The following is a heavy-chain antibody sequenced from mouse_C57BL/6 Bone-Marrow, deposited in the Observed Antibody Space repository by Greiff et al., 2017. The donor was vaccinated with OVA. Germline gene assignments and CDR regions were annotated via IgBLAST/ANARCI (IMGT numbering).Heavy chain of an antibody. J-gene: IGHJ1*03. CDR3: AGPHYYGSSHWYFDV. D-gene: IGHD1-1*01. V-gene: IGHV5-4*03. CDR1: GFTFSSYA. Sequence: EVKLVESGGGLVKPGGSLKLSCAASGFTFSSYAMSWVRQTPEKRLEWVATISDGGSYTYYPDNVKGRFTISRDNAKNNLYLQMSHLKSEDTAMYYCAGPHYYGSSHWYFDVWGTGTTVTVSS. CDR2: ISDGGSYT.